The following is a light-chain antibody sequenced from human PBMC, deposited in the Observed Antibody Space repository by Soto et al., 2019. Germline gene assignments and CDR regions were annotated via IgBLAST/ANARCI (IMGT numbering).Light chain of an antibody. V-gene: IGKV3-11*01. Sequence: EIVLTQSPATLSLSPGERATLSCRASQSVSSYLGWYQQKPGQAPRLLIYDASNRATGIPARFSGSGSGTDFTLTISSLEPEDFAVYYCQQRSRWPITFDQGTRLEIK. J-gene: IGKJ5*01. CDR3: QQRSRWPIT. CDR2: DAS. CDR1: QSVSSY.